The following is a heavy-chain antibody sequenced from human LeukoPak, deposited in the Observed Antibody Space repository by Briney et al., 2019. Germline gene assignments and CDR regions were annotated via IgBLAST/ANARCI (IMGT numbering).Heavy chain of an antibody. CDR1: GYTFTDYY. V-gene: IGHV1-2*06. D-gene: IGHD6-13*01. Sequence: ASVKVSCESSGYTFTDYYVHWVRQAPGQGLEWLGRINPNSGDTNYAQNFQGRVTMSRDTSISTAYLELNSLIFDDTAVFYCARSTITTTAAGHFDLWGRGTLVTVSS. CDR3: ARSTITTTAAGHFDL. CDR2: INPNSGDT. J-gene: IGHJ2*01.